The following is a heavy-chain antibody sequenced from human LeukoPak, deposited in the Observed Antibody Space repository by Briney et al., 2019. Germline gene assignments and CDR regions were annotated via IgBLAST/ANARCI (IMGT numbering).Heavy chain of an antibody. J-gene: IGHJ4*02. D-gene: IGHD4-23*01. V-gene: IGHV3-23*01. Sequence: GGSLRLSCTASGFTFGDYAMSWIRQAPGKGLEWVSAASGSGGSTYYADSVKGRFTISRDNSKNTLYLQMNSLRAEDTAVYYCAKDLGSVVTPPSLDSWGQGTLVTVSS. CDR3: AKDLGSVVTPPSLDS. CDR2: ASGSGGST. CDR1: GFTFGDYA.